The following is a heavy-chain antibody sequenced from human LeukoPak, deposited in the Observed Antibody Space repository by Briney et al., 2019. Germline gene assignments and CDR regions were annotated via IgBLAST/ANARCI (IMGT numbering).Heavy chain of an antibody. V-gene: IGHV4-39*07. J-gene: IGHJ3*02. Sequence: SETLSLTCTVSGGSISSSSYYWGWIRQPPGKGLEWIGSIYYSGRTYYNPSLKSRVTISIDTSKNQFSLKLTSVTAADTAVYYCADEKKYYDSSGYGLDAFDIWGQGTMVTVSS. D-gene: IGHD3-22*01. CDR1: GGSISSSSYY. CDR3: ADEKKYYDSSGYGLDAFDI. CDR2: IYYSGRT.